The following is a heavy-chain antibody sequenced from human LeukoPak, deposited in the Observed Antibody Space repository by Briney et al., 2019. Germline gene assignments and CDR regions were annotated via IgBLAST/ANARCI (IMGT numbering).Heavy chain of an antibody. CDR3: ARENIIGGIIDGEDY. D-gene: IGHD3-16*01. CDR1: GYTFTDRY. Sequence: GASVKVSCKASGYTFTDRYVHWVRQAPGQGLEWMGWINPDSGDTYYAQKFQGRITMTRDTSITTVYMELTRLRSDDTAVYYCARENIIGGIIDGEDYWGQGTLVTVSP. J-gene: IGHJ4*02. CDR2: INPDSGDT. V-gene: IGHV1-2*02.